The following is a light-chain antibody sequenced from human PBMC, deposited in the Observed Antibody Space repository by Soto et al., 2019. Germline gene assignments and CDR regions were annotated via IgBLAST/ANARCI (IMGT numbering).Light chain of an antibody. CDR3: SSYVTGGSYV. V-gene: IGLV2-14*01. CDR2: DVT. J-gene: IGLJ1*01. CDR1: SSDIGGHNA. Sequence: QSVLTQPASVSGSPGHSITISCTGTSSDIGGHNAVSWYQQYSGEAPRLLIYDVTSRAAGVSNRFSASKSGNTASLTISGLQAEDVADYYCSSYVTGGSYVLGPGTKVNVL.